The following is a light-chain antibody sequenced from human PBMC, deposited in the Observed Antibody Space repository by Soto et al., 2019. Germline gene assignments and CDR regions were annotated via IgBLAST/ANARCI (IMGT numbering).Light chain of an antibody. CDR1: QSISSW. CDR2: DAS. J-gene: IGKJ5*01. CDR3: QLLASFPLP. Sequence: DIEMTQSPSTLSASVGDRVTITCRASQSISSWLAWYQQKPGKPPKLLIYDASSLESGVPSRFSGSGSGTEFTLTISSLQPDDFASYYCQLLASFPLPFGQGRLLAVK. V-gene: IGKV1-5*01.